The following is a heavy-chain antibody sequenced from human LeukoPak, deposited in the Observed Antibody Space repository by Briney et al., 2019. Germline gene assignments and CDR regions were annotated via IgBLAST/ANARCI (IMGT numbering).Heavy chain of an antibody. CDR1: GYTFTSYD. CDR2: MNPNSGNT. V-gene: IGHV1-8*02. D-gene: IGHD5-24*01. Sequence: ASVKVSCKASGYTFTSYDINWVRQATGQGLEWMGWMNPNSGNTGYAQKFQGRVTMTRDTSASTVYMELSSLRSEDTAIYYCARIRDGYNDAYDIWGQGTVVTVPS. J-gene: IGHJ3*02. CDR3: ARIRDGYNDAYDI.